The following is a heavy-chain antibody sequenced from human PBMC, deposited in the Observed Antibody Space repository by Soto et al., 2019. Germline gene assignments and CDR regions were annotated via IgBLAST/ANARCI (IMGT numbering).Heavy chain of an antibody. CDR1: GLDFSRYS. Sequence: GGSLRLSCAASGLDFSRYSMNWVRQAPGKGLEWVAYISSSGNTISYSDSVKGRFTISRDNDKNSLYLQMNSLREEDTAVYFCAREGLYDSSGYYPYYFDYWGLGTLVTVSS. V-gene: IGHV3-48*02. CDR3: AREGLYDSSGYYPYYFDY. CDR2: ISSSGNTI. D-gene: IGHD3-22*01. J-gene: IGHJ4*02.